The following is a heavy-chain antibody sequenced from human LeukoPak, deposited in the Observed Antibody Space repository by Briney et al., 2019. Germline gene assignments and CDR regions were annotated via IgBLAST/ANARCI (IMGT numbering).Heavy chain of an antibody. V-gene: IGHV1-69-2*01. J-gene: IGHJ6*03. CDR1: GRTFTDYY. CDR2: VDPEDGET. D-gene: IGHD1-26*01. Sequence: ASGKVSCKVSGRTFTDYYMHWVQQAPGKGLEWMGLVDPEDGETIYAEKFQGRVTITADTSTDTAYMELSSLRSEDTAVYYCATSPRGGYYYYYMDAWGKGTTVTVSS. CDR3: ATSPRGGYYYYYMDA.